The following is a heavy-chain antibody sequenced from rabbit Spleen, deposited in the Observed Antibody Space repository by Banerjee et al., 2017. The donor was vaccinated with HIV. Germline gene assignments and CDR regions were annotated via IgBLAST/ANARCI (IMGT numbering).Heavy chain of an antibody. D-gene: IGHD1-1*01. CDR3: VRGASGSGYYSL. V-gene: IGHV1S47*01. J-gene: IGHJ6*01. CDR1: GFDFSSYG. CDR2: IDPLFGTT. Sequence: QEQLVESGGGLVQPGGSLKLSCKASGFDFSSYGISWVRQAPGKGLEWIGYIDPLFGTTYYANWVNGRFTISSHNAQNTLYLQLHSLTAADTATYFCVRGASGSGYYSLWGPGTLVTVS.